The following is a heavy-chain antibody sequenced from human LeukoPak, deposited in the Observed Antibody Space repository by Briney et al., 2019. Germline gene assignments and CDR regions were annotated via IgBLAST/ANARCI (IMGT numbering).Heavy chain of an antibody. CDR1: GGSISSYY. Sequence: SETLSLTCTVSGGSISSYYWSWIRQPPGKGLEWIGYIYYSGSTNYNPSLKSRVTISVDTSKNQFSLKLSSVTAADTAVYYCARSGLGYCSGGSCYWFDYWGQGTLVSVSS. CDR2: IYYSGST. CDR3: ARSGLGYCSGGSCYWFDY. D-gene: IGHD2-15*01. V-gene: IGHV4-59*01. J-gene: IGHJ4*02.